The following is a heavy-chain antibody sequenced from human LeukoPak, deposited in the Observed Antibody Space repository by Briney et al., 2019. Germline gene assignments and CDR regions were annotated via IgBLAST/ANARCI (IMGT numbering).Heavy chain of an antibody. CDR3: ARSAVVLPYYFDS. CDR2: FDPEDGKA. V-gene: IGHV1-24*01. Sequence: ASVKVSCKVSGHTLTELSTHWVRQAPGKGLEWMGFFDPEDGKAISAQDFQGRISITEDTSTDTVHMELTSLTSEDTPVYYCARSAVVLPYYFDSWGQGTLVTVPS. CDR1: GHTLTELS. D-gene: IGHD6-19*01. J-gene: IGHJ4*02.